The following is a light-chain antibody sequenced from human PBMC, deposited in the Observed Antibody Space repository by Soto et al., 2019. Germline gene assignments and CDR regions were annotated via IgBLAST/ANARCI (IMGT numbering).Light chain of an antibody. CDR2: DAS. J-gene: IGKJ4*01. Sequence: EIVLTQSPATLSLSPGERASLSCRASQSVSSSLAWYQQKPGQSPRLLIYDASNRATGIPARFSGSGSGTDFTLTISRLDPEDCAVYYCQQRSTGPPLTFGGGTKEDIK. CDR3: QQRSTGPPLT. CDR1: QSVSSS. V-gene: IGKV3-11*01.